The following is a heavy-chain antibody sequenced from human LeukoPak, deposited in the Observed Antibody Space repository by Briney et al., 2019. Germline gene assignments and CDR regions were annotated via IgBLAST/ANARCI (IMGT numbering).Heavy chain of an antibody. CDR3: VRSNSGGTCVDY. J-gene: IGHJ4*02. CDR2: ISSGSGRYM. D-gene: IGHD2-15*01. Sequence: PGGSLRLSCASSGFDFTTYNMNWVRQAPGKGLEWISSISSGSGRYMYYADSVKGRFTISRDKARNSLYLQMNSLRAEDTAVYFCVRSNSGGTCVDYWGQGSLVTVST. V-gene: IGHV3-21*01. CDR1: GFDFTTYN.